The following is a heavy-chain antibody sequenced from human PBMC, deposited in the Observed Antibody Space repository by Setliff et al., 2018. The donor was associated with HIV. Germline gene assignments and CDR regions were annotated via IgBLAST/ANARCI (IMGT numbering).Heavy chain of an antibody. CDR2: IIPVFDTP. V-gene: IGHV1-69*13. Sequence: GASVKVSCKASGVTFSNYPITWVRQAPGQGLEWMGRIIPVFDTPNYAQKFQGRATITADESTSTSSMELSSLGSEDTAVYYCARVNGGNTPYYFDSWGQGTLVTVSS. J-gene: IGHJ4*02. CDR3: ARVNGGNTPYYFDS. D-gene: IGHD2-15*01. CDR1: GVTFSNYP.